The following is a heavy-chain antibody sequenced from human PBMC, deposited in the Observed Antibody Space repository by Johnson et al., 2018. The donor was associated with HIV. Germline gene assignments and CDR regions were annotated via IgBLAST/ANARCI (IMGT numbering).Heavy chain of an antibody. J-gene: IGHJ3*01. Sequence: QEKLVESGGCVVQPGRSLRLSCAASGFTFSNYAMNWVRQAPGRGLEWVAVISYDGTDTYYADSVKGRFTISRDNSKKPLHLQMSSLIGDDTAIYYCAKVIALAGRPDAFDVWGRGTVVTVSS. D-gene: IGHD6-19*01. CDR2: ISYDGTDT. CDR3: AKVIALAGRPDAFDV. CDR1: GFTFSNYA. V-gene: IGHV3-30*04.